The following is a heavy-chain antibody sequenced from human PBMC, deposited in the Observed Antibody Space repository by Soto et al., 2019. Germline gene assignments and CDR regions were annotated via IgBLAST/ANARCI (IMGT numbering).Heavy chain of an antibody. J-gene: IGHJ4*02. CDR3: ASRRGSSGWKTNFDF. Sequence: EVQLVESGGGLVQPGGSLRLSCAASGFTFSSYWMHWGRQAPGKGLVWVSRIYNDGSSTSYADSVKGRFTISRDNAKNTLYFQMNSLRAEDTAVYYCASRRGSSGWKTNFDFWGQGTLVTVSS. CDR1: GFTFSSYW. D-gene: IGHD6-19*01. CDR2: IYNDGSST. V-gene: IGHV3-74*01.